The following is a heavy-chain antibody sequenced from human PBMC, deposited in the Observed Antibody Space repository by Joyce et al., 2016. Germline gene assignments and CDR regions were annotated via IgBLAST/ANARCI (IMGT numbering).Heavy chain of an antibody. Sequence: QLQLQESGPGLVKPSETLSLTCTVSGDSMSSTSYYWGWLRQPPGKGLEWIGSMFYRGSTFYEPSLKSRVSMSVDTSKKQFSLTLTYETAADTAVYYCARRRLGDYGLHFNYWGQGTPVIVSS. V-gene: IGHV4-39*01. D-gene: IGHD4-17*01. CDR3: ARRRLGDYGLHFNY. CDR2: MFYRGST. J-gene: IGHJ4*02. CDR1: GDSMSSTSYY.